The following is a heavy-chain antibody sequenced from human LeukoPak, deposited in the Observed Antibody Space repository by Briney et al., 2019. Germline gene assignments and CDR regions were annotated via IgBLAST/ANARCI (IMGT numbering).Heavy chain of an antibody. CDR1: GYTFTSYG. J-gene: IGHJ6*02. Sequence: ASVKVSCKASGYTFTSYGISWVRQAPGQGLEWMGWISAYNGNTNYAQKLQGRVTMTTDTSTSTAYMELRSLRSDDTAVYYCARLFLTTGTYYGMDVWGQGTTVTVSS. D-gene: IGHD3-9*01. V-gene: IGHV1-18*01. CDR3: ARLFLTTGTYYGMDV. CDR2: ISAYNGNT.